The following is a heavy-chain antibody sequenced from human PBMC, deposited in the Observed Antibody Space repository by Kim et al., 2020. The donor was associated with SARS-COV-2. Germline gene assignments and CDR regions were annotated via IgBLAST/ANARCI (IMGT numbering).Heavy chain of an antibody. J-gene: IGHJ4*02. CDR2: ISSSSSYI. CDR1: GFTFSSYS. CDR3: ARDSKTSMDIYGSGSYYNVGY. D-gene: IGHD3-10*01. V-gene: IGHV3-21*01. Sequence: GGSLRLSCAASGFTFSSYSMNWVRQAPGKGLEWVSSISSSSSYIYYADSVKGRFTISRDNAKNSLYLQMNSLRAEDTAVYYCARDSKTSMDIYGSGSYYNVGYWGQGTLVTVSS.